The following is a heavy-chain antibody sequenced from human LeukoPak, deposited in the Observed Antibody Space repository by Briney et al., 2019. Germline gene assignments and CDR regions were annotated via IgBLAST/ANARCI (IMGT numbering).Heavy chain of an antibody. V-gene: IGHV1-2*02. CDR1: GYTFTGYY. D-gene: IGHD4-17*01. CDR2: INPSSGGT. Sequence: ASVKVSCKASGYTFTGYYMHWVRQAPGQGLDWMGWINPSSGGTNYAQKFQGRVTMTRDTSISTAYMELSRLISDDTAVYYCARHMTTANNWFDPWGQGTLVTVPP. CDR3: ARHMTTANNWFDP. J-gene: IGHJ5*02.